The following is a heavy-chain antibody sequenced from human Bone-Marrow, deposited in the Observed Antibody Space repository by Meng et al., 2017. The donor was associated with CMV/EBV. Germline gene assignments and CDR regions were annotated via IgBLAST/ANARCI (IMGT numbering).Heavy chain of an antibody. Sequence: ASVNVSCKASGYTFTSYGISWVRQAPGQGLEWMGWISAYNGNTNYAQKLQGRVTMTTDTSTSTAYMELRSLRSDDTAVYYCARDVGSGYYGVFNWFDPWGQGTLVTVSS. D-gene: IGHD3-22*01. CDR3: ARDVGSGYYGVFNWFDP. J-gene: IGHJ5*02. CDR2: ISAYNGNT. V-gene: IGHV1-18*01. CDR1: GYTFTSYG.